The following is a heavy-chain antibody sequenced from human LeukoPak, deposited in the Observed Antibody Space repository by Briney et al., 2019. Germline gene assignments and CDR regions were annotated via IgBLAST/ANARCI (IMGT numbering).Heavy chain of an antibody. CDR2: ISSSGSTI. CDR1: GFTFINYW. D-gene: IGHD3-10*02. Sequence: GGSLRLSCAASGFTFINYWMSWVRQAPGKGLEWVSYISSSGSTIYYADSVKGRFTISRDNAKNSLYLQMNSLRAEDTAVYYCAELGITMIGGVWGKGTTVTISS. CDR3: AELGITMIGGV. J-gene: IGHJ6*04. V-gene: IGHV3-48*03.